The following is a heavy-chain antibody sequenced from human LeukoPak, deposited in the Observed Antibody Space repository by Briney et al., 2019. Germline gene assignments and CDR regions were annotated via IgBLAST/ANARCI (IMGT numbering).Heavy chain of an antibody. D-gene: IGHD1-26*01. J-gene: IGHJ3*02. CDR1: GFTSSSYG. CDR2: ISGSGGST. Sequence: GGSLRLSCAVSGFTSSSYGMSWVRQAPGKGLEWVSAISGSGGSTYYADSVKGRFTISRDNSKNTLYLQMNSLRAEDTAVYYCAKDDGGSYYFAPTDAFDIWGQGTMVTVSS. CDR3: AKDDGGSYYFAPTDAFDI. V-gene: IGHV3-23*01.